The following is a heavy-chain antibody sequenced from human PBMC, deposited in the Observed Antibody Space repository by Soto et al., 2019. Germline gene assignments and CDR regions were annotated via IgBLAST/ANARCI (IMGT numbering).Heavy chain of an antibody. J-gene: IGHJ4*02. Sequence: EVQLVESGGGLVQPGRSLRLSCAASGFTFDDYAMHWVRQAPGKGLEWVSGISWNSGSIGYADSVKGRFTISRDNAKNSLYLQMNSLRAEDTALYDCAKGHEGFIVGATYYFDYWGQGTLVTGSS. D-gene: IGHD1-26*01. CDR2: ISWNSGSI. V-gene: IGHV3-9*01. CDR1: GFTFDDYA. CDR3: AKGHEGFIVGATYYFDY.